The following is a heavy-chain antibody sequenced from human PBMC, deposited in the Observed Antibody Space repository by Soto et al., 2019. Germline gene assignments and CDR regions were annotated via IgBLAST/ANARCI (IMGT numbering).Heavy chain of an antibody. D-gene: IGHD3-10*01. J-gene: IGHJ6*02. CDR3: VGGGMDV. CDR1: GFSFSSYW. CDR2: IKKDGSEK. V-gene: IGHV3-7*01. Sequence: EVQVVESGGGLVQPGGSLRLSCEVSGFSFSSYWMSWVRQAPGKGLEWVANIKKDGSEKYYVDSVKGRFTISRDNAKNSLYLQMNSVRAEDTAVYYCVGGGMDVWGQGTTVTVSS.